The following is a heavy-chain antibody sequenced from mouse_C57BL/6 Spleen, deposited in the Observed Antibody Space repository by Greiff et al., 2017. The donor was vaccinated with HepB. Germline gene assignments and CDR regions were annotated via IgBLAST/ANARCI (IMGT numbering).Heavy chain of an antibody. J-gene: IGHJ2*01. Sequence: DVMLVESGGGLVKPGGSLKLSCAASGFTFSDYGMHWVRQAPEKGLEWVAYISSGSSTIYYADTVKGRFTISRDNAKNTLFLQMTSLRSEDTAMYYCATGRRDYFDYWGQGTTLTVSS. CDR2: ISSGSSTI. D-gene: IGHD4-1*01. CDR3: ATGRRDYFDY. CDR1: GFTFSDYG. V-gene: IGHV5-17*01.